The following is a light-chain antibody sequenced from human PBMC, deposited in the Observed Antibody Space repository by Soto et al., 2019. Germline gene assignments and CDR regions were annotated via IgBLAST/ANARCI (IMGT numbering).Light chain of an antibody. J-gene: IGKJ4*01. V-gene: IGKV3-20*01. CDR1: RSVSSSY. CDR2: GAS. CDR3: QQYGSSPT. Sequence: EVVLTQSPGTLSLSPGERATLSCRASRSVSSSYLAWYQQKPGQAPRLLIYGASSRATGIPDRFSGSGSGTDFTLTISRLEPEDFAAYYCQQYGSSPTFGGGTKVEIK.